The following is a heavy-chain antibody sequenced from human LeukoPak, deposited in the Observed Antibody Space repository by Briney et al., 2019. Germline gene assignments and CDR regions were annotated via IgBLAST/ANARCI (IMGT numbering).Heavy chain of an antibody. V-gene: IGHV1-2*02. CDR2: INPNSGGT. Sequence: ASVKVSCKASGYTFTGYYMHWVRQAPGQGLEWIGWINPNSGGTNYAQKFQGRVTMTRDTSISTAYMELSGLRSDDTAVYYCARDLSMVRGVLDYWGQGTLVTVSS. CDR3: ARDLSMVRGVLDY. D-gene: IGHD3-10*01. J-gene: IGHJ4*02. CDR1: GYTFTGYY.